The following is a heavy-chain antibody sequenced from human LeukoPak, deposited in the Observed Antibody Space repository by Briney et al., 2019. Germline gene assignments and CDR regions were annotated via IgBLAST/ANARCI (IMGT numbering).Heavy chain of an antibody. CDR3: ARDLGYCTNGVCHTRFDY. V-gene: IGHV3-21*04. CDR1: EFTFSTYN. CDR2: ISSNSDSYT. D-gene: IGHD2-8*01. J-gene: IGHJ4*02. Sequence: GGSLRLSCAASEFTFSTYNMHWVRQAPGKGLEWVSTISSNSDSYTYYADSVKGRFTISRDNAKNSLYLQLSSLRAEDTAVYYCARDLGYCTNGVCHTRFDYWGQGTLVTVSS.